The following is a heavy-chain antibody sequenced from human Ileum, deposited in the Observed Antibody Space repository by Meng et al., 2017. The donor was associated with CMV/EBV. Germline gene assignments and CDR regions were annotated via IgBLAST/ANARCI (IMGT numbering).Heavy chain of an antibody. J-gene: IGHJ4*02. V-gene: IGHV2-5*01. D-gene: IGHD3-3*01. CDR1: GLALATSGVG. CDR2: IYWNAEV. CDR3: AHTVNYDFWTGLFDY. Sequence: PFKECGPTLVKPTQPLTLSFTLPGLALATSGVGVGWIRPPPGKALEWLALIYWNAEVRYSPSLTNILTISQDTSTNQLVLTMTTMYPVDTATYYCAHTVNYDFWTGLFDYWGQGTLVTVSS.